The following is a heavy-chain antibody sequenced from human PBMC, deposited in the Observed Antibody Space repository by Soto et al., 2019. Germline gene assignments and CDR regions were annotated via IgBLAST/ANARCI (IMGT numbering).Heavy chain of an antibody. Sequence: PSETLSLTCAVYGGSFSGYYWSWIRQPPGKGLEWIGEINHSGSTNYNPSLKSRVTISVDTSKNQFSLKLSSVTAADTAVYYCARGRYSSSWYRNWFDPWGQGTLVTVSS. D-gene: IGHD6-13*01. V-gene: IGHV4-34*01. J-gene: IGHJ5*02. CDR1: GGSFSGYY. CDR3: ARGRYSSSWYRNWFDP. CDR2: INHSGST.